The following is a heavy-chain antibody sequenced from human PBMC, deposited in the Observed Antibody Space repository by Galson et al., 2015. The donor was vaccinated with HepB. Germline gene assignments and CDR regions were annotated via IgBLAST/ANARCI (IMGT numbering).Heavy chain of an antibody. V-gene: IGHV1-24*01. CDR1: GYTLTELS. CDR2: FDPEDGET. J-gene: IGHJ3*02. CDR3: AISYYYDPIGAFDI. D-gene: IGHD3-22*01. Sequence: SVKVSCKVSGYTLTELSMHWVRQAPGKGLEWMGGFDPEDGETIYAQKFQGRVTMTEGTSTDTAYMELSSLRSEDTAVYYCAISYYYDPIGAFDIWGQGTMVTVSS.